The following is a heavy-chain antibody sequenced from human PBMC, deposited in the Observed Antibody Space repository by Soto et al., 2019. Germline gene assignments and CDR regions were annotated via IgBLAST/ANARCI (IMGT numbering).Heavy chain of an antibody. J-gene: IGHJ6*02. D-gene: IGHD3-22*01. CDR1: GFTFSSYG. Sequence: PGGSLRLSCAASGFTFSSYGMHWVRQAPGKGLEWVAVISYDGSNKYYADSVKGRFTISRDNSKNTLYLQMNSLRAEDTAVYYCAKDHTYYYDSSGYRGGYYYYGMDVWGQGTTVTVSS. CDR3: AKDHTYYYDSSGYRGGYYYYGMDV. V-gene: IGHV3-30*18. CDR2: ISYDGSNK.